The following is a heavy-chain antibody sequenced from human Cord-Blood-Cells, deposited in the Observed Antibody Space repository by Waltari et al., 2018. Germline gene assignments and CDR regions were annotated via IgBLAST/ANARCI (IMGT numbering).Heavy chain of an antibody. D-gene: IGHD3-3*01. CDR2: IRAYNGNT. CDR3: ARDQGFWSGLRLYYYYGMDV. CDR1: GYTFTSYG. J-gene: IGHJ6*02. V-gene: IGHV1-18*01. Sequence: QVQLVQSGAEVKKPGASVKVSCKASGYTFTSYGISWVRQDPGQGLEWMGWIRAYNGNTNYAQKLQGRVTMTTDTSTSTAYMELRSLRSDDTAVYYCARDQGFWSGLRLYYYYGMDVWGQGTTVTVSS.